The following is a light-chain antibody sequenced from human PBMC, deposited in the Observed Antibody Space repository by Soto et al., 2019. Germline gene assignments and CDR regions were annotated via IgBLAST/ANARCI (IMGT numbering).Light chain of an antibody. J-gene: IGLJ1*01. V-gene: IGLV1-40*01. CDR1: SSNIGAGYD. CDR3: QSYDSSLSGYV. CDR2: GNN. Sequence: QSVLTQPPSVSGAPGQRVTISCTGSSSNIGAGYDVHWYQQLPGTAPKLLIYGNNNRPSGVPDRFSGSNSGTSASLAITGRQAEDEADYYCQSYDSSLSGYVFGTGTKVTVL.